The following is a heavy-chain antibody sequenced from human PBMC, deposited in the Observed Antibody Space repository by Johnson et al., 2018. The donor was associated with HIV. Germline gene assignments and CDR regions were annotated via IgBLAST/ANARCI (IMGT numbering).Heavy chain of an antibody. CDR3: ARPTRSSIAAVGDDAFDI. J-gene: IGHJ3*02. Sequence: QMLLVESGGGVVQPGRSLRLSCAASGFTFSNYGMHWVRQTPGKGLEWVAVIWYDGSNKYYADSVKGRFTISRDNSENTLYLQMNSLKAEDTAVYYCARPTRSSIAAVGDDAFDIWGRGTMVAVSS. CDR2: IWYDGSNK. V-gene: IGHV3-33*01. D-gene: IGHD6-13*01. CDR1: GFTFSNYG.